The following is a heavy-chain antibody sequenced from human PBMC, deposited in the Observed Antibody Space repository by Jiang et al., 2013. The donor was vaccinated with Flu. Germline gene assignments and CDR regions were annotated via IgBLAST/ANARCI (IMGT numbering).Heavy chain of an antibody. J-gene: IGHJ4*02. V-gene: IGHV2-5*02. Sequence: KPTQTLTLTCTFSGFSLSTSGVGXGWIRQPPGKALEWLALIYWDDDKRYSPSLKSRLTITKDTSKNQVVLTMTNMDPVDTATYYCVHRGFFRSSGWNDYWGQGTLVTVSS. CDR2: IYWDDDK. CDR1: GFSLSTSGVG. D-gene: IGHD6-19*01. CDR3: VHRGFFRSSGWNDY.